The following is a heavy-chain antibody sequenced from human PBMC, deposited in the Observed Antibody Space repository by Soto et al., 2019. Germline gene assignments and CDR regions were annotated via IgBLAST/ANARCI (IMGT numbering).Heavy chain of an antibody. V-gene: IGHV4-31*03. Sequence: SETLSLTCTVSGGSVSSVPNYWNWIRQHPGKGLEWIGSMSYSGSTNYNRSLRSRVTISVDTSKNQFSLKLSSVTAADTAVYYCERRVFPWGQGTLVTVAS. CDR2: MSYSGST. D-gene: IGHD2-8*01. CDR3: ERRVFP. J-gene: IGHJ5*02. CDR1: GGSVSSVPNY.